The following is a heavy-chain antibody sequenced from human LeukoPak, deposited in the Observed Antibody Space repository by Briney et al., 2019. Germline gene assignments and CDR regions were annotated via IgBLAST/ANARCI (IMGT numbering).Heavy chain of an antibody. CDR3: ARGGSGYCRGTSCPDWFDP. Sequence: PGGSLRLSCAASGFTFSSYWMHWVRQAPGKGLEWVSSISSSSSYIFYADSVKGRFTISRDNTKNSLYLQMNSLRAEDTAVYYCARGGSGYCRGTSCPDWFDPWGQGTLVTVSS. D-gene: IGHD2-2*01. CDR1: GFTFSSYW. J-gene: IGHJ5*02. CDR2: ISSSSSYI. V-gene: IGHV3-21*01.